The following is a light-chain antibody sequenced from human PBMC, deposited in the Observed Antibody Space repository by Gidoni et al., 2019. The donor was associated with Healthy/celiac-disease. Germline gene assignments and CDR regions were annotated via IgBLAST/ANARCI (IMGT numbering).Light chain of an antibody. CDR3: QQSYSTPLLT. J-gene: IGKJ4*01. CDR2: AAS. CDR1: QSISSY. V-gene: IGKV1-39*01. Sequence: DIQMTQSPSSLSASVGDRVTIPCRASQSISSYLNWYQQKPGKAAKLLIYAASSLQSGVPSRFSGSGSGTDFTLTISSLQPEDFATYYCQQSYSTPLLTFGGGTKVEIK.